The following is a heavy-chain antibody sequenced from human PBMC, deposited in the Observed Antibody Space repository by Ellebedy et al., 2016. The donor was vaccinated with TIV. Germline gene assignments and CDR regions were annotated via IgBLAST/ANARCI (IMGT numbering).Heavy chain of an antibody. J-gene: IGHJ5*01. Sequence: GGSLRLSCAASGFSFRSYWMSWVRQAPGKGLEWVANIYQDGGVQYYVDSVKGRFTISRDNADNSLFLQMNSLRAEDTAVYYCARRGSYGDYAVQINNWFDSWGQGTLVTVYS. D-gene: IGHD3-16*01. CDR3: ARRGSYGDYAVQINNWFDS. CDR1: GFSFRSYW. V-gene: IGHV3-7*01. CDR2: IYQDGGVQ.